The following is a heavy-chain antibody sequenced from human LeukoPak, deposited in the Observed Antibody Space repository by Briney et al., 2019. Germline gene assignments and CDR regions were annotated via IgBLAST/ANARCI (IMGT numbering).Heavy chain of an antibody. CDR3: ARDRGGLLNWFDP. D-gene: IGHD2-8*02. CDR2: IIPIFGTA. J-gene: IGHJ5*02. V-gene: IGHV1-69*13. CDR1: GGTFSSYA. Sequence: GASVKVSCKASGGTFSSYAISWVRQAPGQGLEWMGGIIPIFGTANYAQKFQGRVTITADESTSTAYMELSSLRSEDTAVYYCARDRGGLLNWFDPWGQGTLVTVSS.